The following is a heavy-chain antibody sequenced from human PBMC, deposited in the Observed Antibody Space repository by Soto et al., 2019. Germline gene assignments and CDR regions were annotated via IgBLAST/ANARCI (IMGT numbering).Heavy chain of an antibody. J-gene: IGHJ3*02. CDR3: AGLSTGTPAVDAFDI. V-gene: IGHV4-39*01. CDR2: IYYSGST. Sequence: QLQLQESGPGLVKPSETLSLTCTVSGGSISSSSYYWGWIRQPPGKGLEWIGSIYYSGSTYYNPPLKSRVPLPVDTSSNQFSLQVSSVAAADTAVYYCAGLSTGTPAVDAFDIWGQGTMVTASS. CDR1: GGSISSSSYY. D-gene: IGHD4-17*01.